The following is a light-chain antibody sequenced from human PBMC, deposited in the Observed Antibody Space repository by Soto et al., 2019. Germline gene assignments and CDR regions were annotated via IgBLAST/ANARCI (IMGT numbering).Light chain of an antibody. V-gene: IGLV2-11*01. CDR3: CSYAGSYNVV. J-gene: IGLJ2*01. Sequence: QSALTQPRSVSGSPGQSVTISCTGTSSDVGGYNYVSWYQQHPGKAPKLMIFDVSKRPSGVPDRFSGSKSVNTASLTISGLQVEDEADYYCCSYAGSYNVVFGGGTKLTVL. CDR1: SSDVGGYNY. CDR2: DVS.